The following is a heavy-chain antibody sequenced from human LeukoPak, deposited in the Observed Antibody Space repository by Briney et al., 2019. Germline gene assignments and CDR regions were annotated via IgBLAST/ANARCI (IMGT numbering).Heavy chain of an antibody. CDR2: ISSSGSTI. J-gene: IGHJ4*02. V-gene: IGHV3-11*04. CDR3: ARDGDLGLSSGGGGKDFDY. Sequence: GGSLRLSCAASGFTFSDYYMSWIRQAPGKGLEWVSYISSSGSTIYYADSVKGRFTISRDNAKNSLYLQMNSLRAEDTAVYYCARDGDLGLSSGGGGKDFDYWGQGTLVTVSS. D-gene: IGHD3-10*01. CDR1: GFTFSDYY.